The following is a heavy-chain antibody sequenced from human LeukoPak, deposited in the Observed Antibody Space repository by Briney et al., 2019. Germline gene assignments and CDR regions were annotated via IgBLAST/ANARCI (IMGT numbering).Heavy chain of an antibody. Sequence: ASVKVSCKASGYTFTSYDINWVRQATGQGLEWMGWMNPNSGNTGYAQKFRGRVTMTRNTSISTAYMELSSLRSEDTAVYYCARLGYYDYIWGSYRYTELDYWGQGTLVTVSS. CDR1: GYTFTSYD. J-gene: IGHJ4*02. CDR2: MNPNSGNT. V-gene: IGHV1-8*01. D-gene: IGHD3-16*02. CDR3: ARLGYYDYIWGSYRYTELDY.